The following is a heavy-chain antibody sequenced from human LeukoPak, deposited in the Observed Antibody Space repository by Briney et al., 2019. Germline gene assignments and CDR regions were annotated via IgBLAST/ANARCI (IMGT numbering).Heavy chain of an antibody. CDR3: ARDRRYYYDSSGYYSEYFQH. CDR2: ISAYNGNT. D-gene: IGHD3-22*01. CDR1: GGTFSSYA. Sequence: GASVTVSCKASGGTFSSYAISWVRQAPGQGLEWMGWISAYNGNTNYAQKLQGRVTMTTDTSTSTAYMELRSLRSDDTAVYYCARDRRYYYDSSGYYSEYFQHWGQGTLVTVSS. V-gene: IGHV1-18*01. J-gene: IGHJ1*01.